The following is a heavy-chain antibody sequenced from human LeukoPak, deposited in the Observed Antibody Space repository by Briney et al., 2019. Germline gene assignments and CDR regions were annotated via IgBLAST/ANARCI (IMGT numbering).Heavy chain of an antibody. Sequence: VASVKVSCKASGYTFTGYYMHWVRQARGQGLEWMGSINPNSGGTNYAQKFQGRVTMTRDTSISTAYMELSRLRSDDTAVYYCARGRYCSSTSCSRFDPWGQGTLVTVSS. J-gene: IGHJ5*02. V-gene: IGHV1-2*02. CDR3: ARGRYCSSTSCSRFDP. D-gene: IGHD2-2*01. CDR2: INPNSGGT. CDR1: GYTFTGYY.